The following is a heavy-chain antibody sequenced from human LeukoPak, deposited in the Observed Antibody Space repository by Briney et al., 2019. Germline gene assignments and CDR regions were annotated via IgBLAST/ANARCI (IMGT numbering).Heavy chain of an antibody. D-gene: IGHD4-17*01. CDR3: AREGHGDYGLDY. CDR2: IWYDGSNK. V-gene: IGHV3-33*01. Sequence: SLRLSCAASGFTFSSYGMHWVRQAPGKGLEWVAVIWYDGSNKYYADSVKGRFTISRDNSKNTLYLQMNSLGAEDTAVYYCAREGHGDYGLDYWGQGTLVTVSS. J-gene: IGHJ4*02. CDR1: GFTFSSYG.